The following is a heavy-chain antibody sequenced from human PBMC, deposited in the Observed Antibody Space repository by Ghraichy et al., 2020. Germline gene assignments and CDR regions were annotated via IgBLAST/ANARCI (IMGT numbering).Heavy chain of an antibody. CDR3: ARSNTLIVGVWELDY. Sequence: GGSLRLSCAASGFTFSSYWMHWVRQAPGKGLVWVSRLDTDGSRTYYADSVKGRFTISRDNAKNTLYLQMNSLRAEDTAVYYCARSNTLIVGVWELDYWGQGVLVPVSS. J-gene: IGHJ4*02. CDR1: GFTFSSYW. CDR2: LDTDGSRT. V-gene: IGHV3-74*01. D-gene: IGHD3-22*01.